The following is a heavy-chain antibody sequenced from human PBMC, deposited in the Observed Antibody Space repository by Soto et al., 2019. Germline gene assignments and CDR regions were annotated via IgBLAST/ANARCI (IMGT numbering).Heavy chain of an antibody. CDR2: ISSSSSYI. Sequence: GGSLRLSCAASGFTFSSYSMNWVRQAPGKGLEWVSSISSSSSYIYYADSVKGRFTISRDNAKNSLYRQMNSPRADDTAVYYCAGYCSGGSCPHLKFDPWGQGTLVTVSS. CDR3: AGYCSGGSCPHLKFDP. V-gene: IGHV3-21*01. CDR1: GFTFSSYS. D-gene: IGHD2-15*01. J-gene: IGHJ5*02.